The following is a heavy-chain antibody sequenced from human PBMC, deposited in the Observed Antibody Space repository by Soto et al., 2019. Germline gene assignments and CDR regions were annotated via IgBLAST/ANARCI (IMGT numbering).Heavy chain of an antibody. CDR3: ARDGYSYGSTFDY. D-gene: IGHD5-18*01. CDR1: GFTFSSYW. Sequence: LRLSCAASGFTFSSYWMSWVRQAPGKGLEWVANIKQDGSEKYYVDSVKGRFTISRDNAKNSLYLQMNSLRAEDTAVYYCARDGYSYGSTFDYWGQGTLVTVSS. CDR2: IKQDGSEK. J-gene: IGHJ4*02. V-gene: IGHV3-7*05.